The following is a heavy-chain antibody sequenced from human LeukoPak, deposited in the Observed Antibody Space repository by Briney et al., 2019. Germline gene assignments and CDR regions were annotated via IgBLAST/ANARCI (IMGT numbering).Heavy chain of an antibody. J-gene: IGHJ2*01. CDR2: ISGSGGST. Sequence: PGGSLRLSCAASGFTFSSYAMSWVRQAPGKGLEWVSAISGSGGSTYYADSVKGRFTISRDNSKNTLYLQMNSLRAEDTAVYYCAKEGSSWPPPTYWYFDLWGRGTLVTVSS. D-gene: IGHD6-13*01. V-gene: IGHV3-23*01. CDR1: GFTFSSYA. CDR3: AKEGSSWPPPTYWYFDL.